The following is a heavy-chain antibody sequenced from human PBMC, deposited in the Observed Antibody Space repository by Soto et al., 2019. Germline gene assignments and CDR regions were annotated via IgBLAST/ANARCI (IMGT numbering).Heavy chain of an antibody. CDR3: ARVSLAYSSRTHTIQALYYYYGMDV. D-gene: IGHD6-13*01. J-gene: IGHJ6*02. CDR2: ISSSSSTI. V-gene: IGHV3-48*02. Sequence: GGSLRLSCAASGFTFSSYSMNWVRQAPGKGLEWVSYISSSSSTIYYADSVKGRFTISRDNAKNSLYLQMNSLRDEDTAVYYCARVSLAYSSRTHTIQALYYYYGMDVWGQGTTVTVSS. CDR1: GFTFSSYS.